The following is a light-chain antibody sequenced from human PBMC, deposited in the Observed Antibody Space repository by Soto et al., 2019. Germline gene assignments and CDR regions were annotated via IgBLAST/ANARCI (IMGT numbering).Light chain of an antibody. J-gene: IGKJ4*01. CDR3: QKCNSSPLT. CDR2: ATS. Sequence: DIQMTQSPSSLSASVGDRVTITCRASQGITNCLAWYQQKPGKVPKLLIYATSTLQSGVPSRFSGSGSGPDFTLTISSLQPEDVATYYCQKCNSSPLTFGGGTRVDIK. CDR1: QGITNC. V-gene: IGKV1-27*01.